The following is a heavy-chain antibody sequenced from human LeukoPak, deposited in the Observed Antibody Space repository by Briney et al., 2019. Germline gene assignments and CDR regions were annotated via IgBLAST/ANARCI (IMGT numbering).Heavy chain of an antibody. V-gene: IGHV3-23*01. CDR2: IGASGGTT. D-gene: IGHD6-19*01. J-gene: IGHJ4*02. CDR3: AKDLEAVAGTIVNDY. CDR1: GFTFSKYA. Sequence: RGSLRLSCAVSGFTFSKYAMNWVRQGPGKGLEWVSGIGASGGTTYYADSVQGRFTISRDNSKNTLYLQLNRLSADDTGVYFCAKDLEAVAGTIVNDYWGQGTLVTVSS.